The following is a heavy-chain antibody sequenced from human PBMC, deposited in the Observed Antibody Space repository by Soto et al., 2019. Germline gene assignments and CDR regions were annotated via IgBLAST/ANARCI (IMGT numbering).Heavy chain of an antibody. D-gene: IGHD2-15*01. Sequence: VQLVQSGAEVKKPGSSVKVSCKASGGTFSSYAISWVRQAPGQGLEWMGGIIPIFGTANYAQKFQGRVTITADESTSTAYMELSSLRSEDTAVYYCAREEDCSGGSCYFYDAFDIWGQGTMVTVSS. CDR2: IIPIFGTA. V-gene: IGHV1-69*01. J-gene: IGHJ3*02. CDR3: AREEDCSGGSCYFYDAFDI. CDR1: GGTFSSYA.